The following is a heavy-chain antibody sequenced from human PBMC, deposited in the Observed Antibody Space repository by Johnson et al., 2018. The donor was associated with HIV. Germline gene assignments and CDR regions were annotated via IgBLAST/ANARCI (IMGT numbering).Heavy chain of an antibody. D-gene: IGHD6-13*01. V-gene: IGHV3-66*02. CDR1: GFTFSSYA. CDR3: ARVGQLARTHAFDI. Sequence: VQLVESGGGLVQPGGSLRLSCAASGFTFSSYAMSWVRQAPGKGLEWVSVIYSGGSTYYADSVKGRFTISRDNSKNTVYLQRNSLRAEDTAVYYCARVGQLARTHAFDIWGQGTMVTVSS. J-gene: IGHJ3*02. CDR2: IYSGGST.